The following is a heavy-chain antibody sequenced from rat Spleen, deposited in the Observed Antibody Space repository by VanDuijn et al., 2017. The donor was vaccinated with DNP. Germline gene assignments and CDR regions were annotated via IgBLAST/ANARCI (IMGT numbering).Heavy chain of an antibody. CDR1: GFTFSNYG. Sequence: EVQLVESGGDLVQPGRSLKLSCAASGFTFSNYGMAWVRQAPTKGLEWVASINTGGGNTYYRDSVKGRFTVSRDNAESTLYLQMNSLRSEDTASYYCARGGRSYFDYWGQGVMVTVSS. CDR3: ARGGRSYFDY. J-gene: IGHJ2*01. V-gene: IGHV5S13*01. CDR2: INTGGGNT. D-gene: IGHD1-11*01.